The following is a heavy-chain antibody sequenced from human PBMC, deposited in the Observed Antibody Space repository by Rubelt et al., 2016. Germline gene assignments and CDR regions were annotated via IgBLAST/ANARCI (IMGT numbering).Heavy chain of an antibody. CDR3: ARGRMGFHYYYYGMDV. J-gene: IGHJ6*02. V-gene: IGHV4-34*01. D-gene: IGHD1-26*01. CDR2: INHSGRP. CDR1: GGSFSGYY. Sequence: QVQLQQWGAGLLKPSETLSLTCAVYGGSFSGYYWSWIRQPPGKGLEWIGEINHSGRPNNNPSLTGRVTISVDTSKNQFSLKLSSVTAADTAVYYCARGRMGFHYYYYGMDVWGQGTTVTVSS.